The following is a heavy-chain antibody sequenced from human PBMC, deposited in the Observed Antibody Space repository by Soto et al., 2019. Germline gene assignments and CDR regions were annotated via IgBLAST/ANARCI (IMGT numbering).Heavy chain of an antibody. V-gene: IGHV4-59*01. CDR1: GGSISSYY. D-gene: IGHD1-20*01. Sequence: SETLSLTCTVSGGSISSYYWSWIRQPPGKGLEWIGYIYYSGSTNYNPSLKSRVTISVDTSKNQFSLKLSSVTAADTAVYYCARAHGINTSVHWFDPWGQGTLVTVSS. CDR2: IYYSGST. CDR3: ARAHGINTSVHWFDP. J-gene: IGHJ5*02.